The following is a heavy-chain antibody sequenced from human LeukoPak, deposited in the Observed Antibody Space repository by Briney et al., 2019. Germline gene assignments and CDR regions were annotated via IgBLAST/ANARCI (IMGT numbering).Heavy chain of an antibody. V-gene: IGHV1-46*01. D-gene: IGHD5-12*01. CDR3: ARAWGYSGYDLGGNFDY. J-gene: IGHJ4*02. CDR2: INPSGGST. Sequence: ASVKVSCKASGYTFTGYYMHWVRQAPGQGLEWMGIINPSGGSTSYAQKFQGRVTMTRDMSTSTVYMELSSLRSEDTAVYYCARAWGYSGYDLGGNFDYWGQGTLVTVSS. CDR1: GYTFTGYY.